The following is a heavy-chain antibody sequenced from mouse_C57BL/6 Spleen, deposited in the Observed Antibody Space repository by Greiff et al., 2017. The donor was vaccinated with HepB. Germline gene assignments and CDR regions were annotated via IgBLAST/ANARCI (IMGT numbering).Heavy chain of an antibody. CDR3: ARGKDVSYAMDY. V-gene: IGHV1-80*01. Sequence: VQLQQSGAELVKPGSSVKISCKASGYAFSSYWMNWVKQRPGKGLEWIGQIYPGDGDTNYNGKFKGKATLTADKSSSTAYMQLSSLTSEYSAVYFYARGKDVSYAMDYWGKGTSVTVSS. CDR1: GYAFSSYW. J-gene: IGHJ4*01. CDR2: IYPGDGDT.